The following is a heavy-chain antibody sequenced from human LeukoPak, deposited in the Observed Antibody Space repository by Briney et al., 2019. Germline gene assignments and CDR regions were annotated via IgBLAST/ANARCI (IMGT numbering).Heavy chain of an antibody. Sequence: GGSLRLSCAASGFTFSSYAMHWVRQAPGKGLEWVAVISYDGSNKYYADSVKGRFTISRDNSKNTLYLQMDSLRAEDTAMYYCAKALTRWAFDMWGQGTMVTVSS. CDR1: GFTFSSYA. V-gene: IGHV3-30-3*01. J-gene: IGHJ3*02. D-gene: IGHD3-16*01. CDR3: AKALTRWAFDM. CDR2: ISYDGSNK.